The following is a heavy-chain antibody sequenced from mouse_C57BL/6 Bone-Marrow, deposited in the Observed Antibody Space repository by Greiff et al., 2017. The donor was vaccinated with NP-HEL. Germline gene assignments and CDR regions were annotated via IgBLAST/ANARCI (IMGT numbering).Heavy chain of an antibody. CDR2: IFPGSGST. Sequence: VQLQQSGAELMKPGASVKLSCKATGYTFTGYWIEWVKQRPGHGLEWIGEIFPGSGSTHYNEKFKGKATFTADTSSNTAYMQLSSLTTEDSAIYDCARDYYGSSFYWYFDVWGTGTTVTVSS. D-gene: IGHD1-1*01. CDR1: GYTFTGYW. CDR3: ARDYYGSSFYWYFDV. V-gene: IGHV1-9*01. J-gene: IGHJ1*03.